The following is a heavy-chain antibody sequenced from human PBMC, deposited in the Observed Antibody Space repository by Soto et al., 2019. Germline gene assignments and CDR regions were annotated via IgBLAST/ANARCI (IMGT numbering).Heavy chain of an antibody. V-gene: IGHV3-23*01. CDR2: ISGSGSSV. CDR3: AKVRASYLSASYFYYGLEV. D-gene: IGHD2-21*01. J-gene: IGHJ6*02. Sequence: EVQLLESGGGLVRPGGSLRLSCAASGFTFSHYVLSWVRQAPGGGLGGVPSISGSGSSVYLADSVRGRFPMSRDLSTNTVSLQMNSLTVEDTAIYYCAKVRASYLSASYFYYGLEVWGQGTTVTVSS. CDR1: GFTFSHYV.